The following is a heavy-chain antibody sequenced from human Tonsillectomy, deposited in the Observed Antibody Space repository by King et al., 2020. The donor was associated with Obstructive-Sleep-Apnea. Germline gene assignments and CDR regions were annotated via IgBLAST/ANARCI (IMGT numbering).Heavy chain of an antibody. CDR1: GGSIRSYY. D-gene: IGHD6-19*01. CDR3: ARAGEGVAGSGRFDY. Sequence: QLQESGPGLVKPSENLSLTCTVSGGSIRSYYWSWLRQVPGKGLEWIGYIFYTGSTKYNPSLMGRLSMSMDTSENQFSLRLSSVTTADTALYYCARAGEGVAGSGRFDYWGQGTQVTVSS. J-gene: IGHJ4*02. V-gene: IGHV4-59*01. CDR2: IFYTGST.